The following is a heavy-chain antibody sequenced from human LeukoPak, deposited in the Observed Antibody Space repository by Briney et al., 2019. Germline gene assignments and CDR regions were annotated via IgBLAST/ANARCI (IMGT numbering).Heavy chain of an antibody. J-gene: IGHJ4*02. V-gene: IGHV4-34*01. CDR1: GGSFSGYY. CDR3: ATSLLQRFDY. CDR2: INHSGST. D-gene: IGHD1-26*01. Sequence: SETLSLTCAVYGGSFSGYYWSWIRQPPGKGLEWIGEINHSGSTNYNPSLKSRVTISVDTSKNQFSLKLSSVTAADTAVYYCATSLLQRFDYWGQGTLVTVSS.